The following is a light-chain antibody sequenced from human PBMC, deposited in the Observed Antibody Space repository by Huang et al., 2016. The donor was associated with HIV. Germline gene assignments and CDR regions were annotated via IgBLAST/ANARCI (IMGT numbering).Light chain of an antibody. CDR2: GAS. CDR3: QQYNNWIT. V-gene: IGKV3-15*01. J-gene: IGKJ4*01. CDR1: QSVNNN. Sequence: EIVMTQSPGTLSVSPGERATLSCRASQSVNNNLAWYQQKPGQAPRLLLYGASTRATGVPARFSASGVGTEFTLTISSLQSEDFAIYFCQQYNNWITFGGGTKVEIK.